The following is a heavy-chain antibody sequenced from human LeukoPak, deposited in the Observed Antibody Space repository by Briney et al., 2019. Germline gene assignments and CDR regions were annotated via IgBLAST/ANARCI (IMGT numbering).Heavy chain of an antibody. J-gene: IGHJ4*02. D-gene: IGHD3-9*01. CDR2: ISYDGSNK. CDR3: ARAPVLRYFDWLLNYSLFDY. V-gene: IGHV3-30-3*01. Sequence: PGGSLRLSCAASGFTFSSYAMHWVRQAPGKGLEWVAVISYDGSNKYYADSVKGRFTISRDNSKNTLYLQMNSLRAEDTAVYYCARAPVLRYFDWLLNYSLFDYWGQGTLVTVSS. CDR1: GFTFSSYA.